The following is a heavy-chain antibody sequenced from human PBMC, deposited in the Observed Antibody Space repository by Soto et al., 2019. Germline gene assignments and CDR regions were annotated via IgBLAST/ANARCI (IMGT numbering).Heavy chain of an antibody. Sequence: PSETLSLTCTVSGGSISSYYWSWIRQPPGKGLEWIGYIYYSGSTNYNPSLKSRVTISVDTSKNQFSLKLSSVTAADTAVYYCARGGSIQLWIPDYWGQGTLVTVSS. CDR3: ARGGSIQLWIPDY. J-gene: IGHJ4*02. CDR2: IYYSGST. CDR1: GGSISSYY. V-gene: IGHV4-59*01. D-gene: IGHD5-18*01.